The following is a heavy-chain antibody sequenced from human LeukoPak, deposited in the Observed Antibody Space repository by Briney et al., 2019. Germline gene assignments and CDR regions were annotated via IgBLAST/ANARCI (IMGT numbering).Heavy chain of an antibody. V-gene: IGHV4-4*08. CDR3: ARRNDFDI. CDR1: GVSITGYH. CDR2: IYSSDTT. Sequence: PSETLSLTCTVSGVSITGYHWSWIRQPPGKGLEWIGYIYSSDTTNYKPSLKSRVTISANTSKNQFSLKLTSVTAADTAIYYCARRNDFDIWGQGTMVTVSS. J-gene: IGHJ3*02.